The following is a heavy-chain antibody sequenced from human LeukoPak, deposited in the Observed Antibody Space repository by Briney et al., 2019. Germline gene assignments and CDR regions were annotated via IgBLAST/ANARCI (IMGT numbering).Heavy chain of an antibody. D-gene: IGHD2-2*01. J-gene: IGHJ6*03. CDR1: GGTFSSYA. CDR3: ARSIVVVPAAPATYYYYYMDV. CDR2: IIPIFGTA. V-gene: IGHV1-69*05. Sequence: SVKVSCKASGGTFSSYAISWVRQAPGQGLEWMGGIIPIFGTANYAQKFQGRVTITTDESTSTAYMELSSLRSEDTAVYYCARSIVVVPAAPATYYYYYMDVWGKGTTVTVSS.